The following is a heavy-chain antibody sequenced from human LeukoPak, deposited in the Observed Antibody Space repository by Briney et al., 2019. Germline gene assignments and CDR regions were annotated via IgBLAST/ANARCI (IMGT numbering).Heavy chain of an antibody. Sequence: GASLKISCKGSGYSFTRYWIGWVRQMPGKGLEWMGIIYPADSDIRYSPSFRGQVTISADKSISTAYLQWSSLKASDTAMYYCARQSGDYSYYYYMDVWGKGTTVTISS. V-gene: IGHV5-51*01. J-gene: IGHJ6*03. CDR2: IYPADSDI. D-gene: IGHD2-21*02. CDR1: GYSFTRYW. CDR3: ARQSGDYSYYYYMDV.